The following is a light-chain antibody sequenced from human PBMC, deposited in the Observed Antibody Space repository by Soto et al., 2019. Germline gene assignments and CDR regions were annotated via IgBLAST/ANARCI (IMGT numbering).Light chain of an antibody. CDR1: SSDVGGYKY. CDR2: EVN. J-gene: IGLJ3*02. V-gene: IGLV2-8*01. CDR3: SSYTSSSTWV. Sequence: QSAPTQPPSASGSPGQSVTISCTGTSSDVGGYKYVSWYQQHPGQAPKLMIYEVNKRPSGVPDRFSGSKSGNTASLTVSGLQGEDEADYYCSSYTSSSTWVFGGGTKLTVL.